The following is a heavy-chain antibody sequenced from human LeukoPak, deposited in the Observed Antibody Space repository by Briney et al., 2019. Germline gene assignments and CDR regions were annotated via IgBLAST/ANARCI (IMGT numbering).Heavy chain of an antibody. Sequence: PSETLSLTCTVSGGSISSSSYYWGWIRQPPGKGLEWIGSIYYSGSTYYNPSLKSRLTISVDTAKNQFSMKLSSVNAADTAVYYCARAGYSYGYRGYYFDYWGQGTLVTVSS. CDR3: ARAGYSYGYRGYYFDY. J-gene: IGHJ4*02. D-gene: IGHD5-18*01. CDR2: IYYSGST. V-gene: IGHV4-39*07. CDR1: GGSISSSSYY.